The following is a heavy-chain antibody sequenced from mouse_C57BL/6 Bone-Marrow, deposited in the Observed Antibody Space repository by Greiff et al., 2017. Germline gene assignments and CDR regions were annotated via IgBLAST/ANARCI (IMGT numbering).Heavy chain of an antibody. CDR2: IYPGSGST. V-gene: IGHV1-55*01. CDR3: ARQGWLRREFAY. CDR1: GYTFTSYW. Sequence: QVHVKQPGAELVKPGASVKMSCKASGYTFTSYWITWVKQRPGQGLEWIGDIYPGSGSTNYNEQFKSKATLTVATSSSTAYMQLSSLTSEDSAVYYCARQGWLRREFAYWGQGTLVTVSA. D-gene: IGHD2-2*01. J-gene: IGHJ3*01.